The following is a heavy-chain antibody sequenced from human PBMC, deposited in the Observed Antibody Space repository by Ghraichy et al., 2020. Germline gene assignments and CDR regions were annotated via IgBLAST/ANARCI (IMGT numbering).Heavy chain of an antibody. CDR3: ARDLAYGDL. CDR2: IYNSGST. CDR1: GGSISSYY. Sequence: SETLSLTCTVSGGSISSYYWSWIRQPPGKGLEWIGYIYNSGSTNYNPSLRSRVTISVDTSKNQFSLKLNSVTAADTAVYYCARDLAYGDLWGQGTLVTVSS. D-gene: IGHD4-17*01. J-gene: IGHJ4*02. V-gene: IGHV4-59*01.